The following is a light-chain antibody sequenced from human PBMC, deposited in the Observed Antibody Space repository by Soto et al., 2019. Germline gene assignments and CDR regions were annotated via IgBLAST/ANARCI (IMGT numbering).Light chain of an antibody. CDR2: EAS. CDR1: QGIGHD. CDR3: LQDYVYPWT. Sequence: AIPVTQSPSSLSASVGDRVTISCRASQGIGHDLGWYQQKPGKAPKLLIYEASTLQTGVASRFSGSGSGTDFTLTISSLQPEDFATYYCLQDYVYPWTFGQGTKVEVK. V-gene: IGKV1-6*01. J-gene: IGKJ1*01.